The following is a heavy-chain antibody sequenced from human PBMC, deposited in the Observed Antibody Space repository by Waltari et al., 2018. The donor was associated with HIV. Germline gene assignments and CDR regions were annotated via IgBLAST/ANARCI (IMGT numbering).Heavy chain of an antibody. D-gene: IGHD3-22*01. Sequence: QVQLVQSGAEVKKPGTSVKVSCQASRYTFTGYYMHWVRQAPGQGLEWRVWNNQKRGGAKYARRLLDRVTIASDASISAAYMQLGRLESGDTSGYYCAKSITRIVVLIDWGYEMDVWSQGSTGTVAS. CDR2: NNQKRGGA. J-gene: IGHJ6*02. CDR1: RYTFTGYY. V-gene: IGHV1-2*02. CDR3: AKSITRIVVLIDWGYEMDV.